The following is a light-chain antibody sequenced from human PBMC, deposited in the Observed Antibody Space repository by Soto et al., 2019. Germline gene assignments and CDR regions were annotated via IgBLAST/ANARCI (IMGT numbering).Light chain of an antibody. J-gene: IGKJ1*01. CDR3: QQYHSTPRT. CDR2: WAS. V-gene: IGKV4-1*01. Sequence: DIVMTQSPDSLAVSLGARATINCKSSQSVLYSSNNENYLAWYQQKPGQPPKLLIYWASTRESGVPDRFSGSGSGTDFTLTISSLQAEDVAVYYCQQYHSTPRTFGQGTKVEI. CDR1: QSVLYSSNNENY.